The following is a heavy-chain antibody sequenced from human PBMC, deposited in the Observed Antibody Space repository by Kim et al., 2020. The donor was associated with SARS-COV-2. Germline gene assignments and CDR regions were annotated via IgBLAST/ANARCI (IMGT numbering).Heavy chain of an antibody. Sequence: GGSLRLSCAASGFTFSDYYMSWIRQAPGKGLEWVSYISSSGSTIYYADSVKGRFTISRDNAKNSLYLQMNSLRAEDTAVYYCARVNMVRGVISSYYYYGMDVWGQGTTVTVSS. CDR1: GFTFSDYY. V-gene: IGHV3-11*01. J-gene: IGHJ6*02. D-gene: IGHD3-10*01. CDR3: ARVNMVRGVISSYYYYGMDV. CDR2: ISSSGSTI.